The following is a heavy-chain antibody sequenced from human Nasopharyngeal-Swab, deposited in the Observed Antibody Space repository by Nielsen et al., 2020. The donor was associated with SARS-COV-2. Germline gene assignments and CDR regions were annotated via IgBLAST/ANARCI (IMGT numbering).Heavy chain of an antibody. J-gene: IGHJ4*01. V-gene: IGHV4-34*01. CDR3: AGPTVTSIGMEY. CDR2: TNHRGST. Sequence: SETLSLTCGVEADSLSGSYWSWIRQPPGKGLEWIGETNHRGSTTYNPALRSRVSISVDPSKNQLSLIMRSMTAADTAVYYCAGPTVTSIGMEYWGPGVLITVSS. CDR1: ADSLSGSY. D-gene: IGHD1-1*01.